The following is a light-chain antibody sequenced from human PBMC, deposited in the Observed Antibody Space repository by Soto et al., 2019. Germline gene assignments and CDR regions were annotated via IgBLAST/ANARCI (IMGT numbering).Light chain of an antibody. CDR3: MQRIEFPLT. J-gene: IGKJ4*01. V-gene: IGKV2-40*01. CDR2: TVS. Sequence: DIVMTQTPLTLPVTPGEPASISCRSSQSLWDSDDGNTYLDWFLQKAGQSPQLLIYTVSFRASGVPDRFSGSGSGTDFTLNISRVEAEDVGVYSCMQRIEFPLTFGGGTRLEI. CDR1: QSLWDSDDGNTY.